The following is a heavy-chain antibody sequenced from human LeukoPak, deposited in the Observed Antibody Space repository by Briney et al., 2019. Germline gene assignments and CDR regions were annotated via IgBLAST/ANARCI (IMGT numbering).Heavy chain of an antibody. J-gene: IGHJ4*02. CDR2: ISSNGGST. Sequence: GGNLRLSCSASGFTFSSFAMHWVRQAPGKGLEYVSAISSNGGSTYYADSVKGRFTISRDNSKNTLYLQMSSLRAEDTAVYYCVKLRGSGNYYFDYWGQGTMVTVSS. D-gene: IGHD3-10*01. CDR1: GFTFSSFA. V-gene: IGHV3-64D*06. CDR3: VKLRGSGNYYFDY.